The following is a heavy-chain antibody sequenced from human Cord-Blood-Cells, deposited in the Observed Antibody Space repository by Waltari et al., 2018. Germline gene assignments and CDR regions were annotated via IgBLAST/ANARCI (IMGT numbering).Heavy chain of an antibody. Sequence: QVQQVQSGAEVKKPGASVKVSCKASGYTFTGSYMTRVRQAPGQGLEWMGWINPNSGGTNDAQKFQGRVTMTRDTSISTAYMELSRLRSDDTAVYYCASRAARLWRDAFDIWGQGTMVTVSS. D-gene: IGHD6-6*01. V-gene: IGHV1-2*02. J-gene: IGHJ3*02. CDR1: GYTFTGSY. CDR2: INPNSGGT. CDR3: ASRAARLWRDAFDI.